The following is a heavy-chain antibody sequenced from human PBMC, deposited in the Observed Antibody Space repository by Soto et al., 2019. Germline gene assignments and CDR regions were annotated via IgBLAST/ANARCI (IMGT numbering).Heavy chain of an antibody. Sequence: HVQLMESGGGLVKPGGSLRLSCAASGFIFSDYAMTWMRQAPGKGLECVSYVSVSGTHTEYADSVKGRFTISRDNAKNSLYLQMSNLRAEDTAVYYCVRQKGTYWGQGTLLTVSS. V-gene: IGHV3-11*03. CDR3: VRQKGTY. CDR1: GFIFSDYA. CDR2: VSVSGTHT. J-gene: IGHJ4*02.